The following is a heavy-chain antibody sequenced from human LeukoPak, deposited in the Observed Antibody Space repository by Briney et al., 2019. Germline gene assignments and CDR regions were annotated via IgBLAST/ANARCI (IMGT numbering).Heavy chain of an antibody. V-gene: IGHV1-2*02. CDR1: GYTFTGYY. CDR3: ARVWQQGLDF. D-gene: IGHD3/OR15-3a*01. J-gene: IGHJ4*02. CDR2: INPHSGDT. Sequence: ASAKVSCKASGYTFTGYYLHWVRQAPGQRLEWMGWINPHSGDTNYAQKFLGRVTMTRDKSISTDFMELSGRTSDDTAVFFCARVWQQGLDFWGQETPVTVSS.